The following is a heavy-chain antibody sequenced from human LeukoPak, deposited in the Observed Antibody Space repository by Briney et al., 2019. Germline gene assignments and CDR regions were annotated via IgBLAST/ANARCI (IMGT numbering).Heavy chain of an antibody. CDR1: GYSFTSYY. CDR3: ARDNSVGDYAWWFDP. CDR2: INPSGSSA. Sequence: ASVKVSCKASGYSFTSYYMHWVRQAPGQGLEWMGFINPSGSSAAYAQKFQGRLTMTRDMFTSTDYMELSSLRSEDTAVYYCARDNSVGDYAWWFDPWGQGTLVTVSS. J-gene: IGHJ5*02. D-gene: IGHD1-26*01. V-gene: IGHV1-46*01.